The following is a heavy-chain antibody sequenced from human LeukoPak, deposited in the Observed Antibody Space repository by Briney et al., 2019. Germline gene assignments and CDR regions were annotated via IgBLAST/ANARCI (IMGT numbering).Heavy chain of an antibody. CDR3: ASYPPGYCSGGSCPTGG. V-gene: IGHV3-21*01. J-gene: IGHJ4*02. CDR2: ISSSSSYI. D-gene: IGHD2-15*01. CDR1: GFTFSSYS. Sequence: GGSLRLSCAASGFTFSSYSMNWVRQAPGKGLEWVSSISSSSSYIYYAASVKGRFTISRDNAKNSLYLQMNSLRAEDTAVYYCASYPPGYCSGGSCPTGGWGQGTLVTVSS.